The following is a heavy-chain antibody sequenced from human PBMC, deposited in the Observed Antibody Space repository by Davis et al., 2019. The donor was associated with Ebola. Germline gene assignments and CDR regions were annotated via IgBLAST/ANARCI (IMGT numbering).Heavy chain of an antibody. CDR2: IISNSGDT. V-gene: IGHV1-2*06. CDR3: ARGHNYGFEY. D-gene: IGHD5-18*01. Sequence: ASVKVSCQASGYTFTGYNIHWVRQAPGHGLEWMGRIISNSGDTNYAQNFQGRVTMTRDTSISTAYMELSRLTSDDTAVYYCARGHNYGFEYWGQGTLVTVSS. CDR1: GYTFTGYN. J-gene: IGHJ4*02.